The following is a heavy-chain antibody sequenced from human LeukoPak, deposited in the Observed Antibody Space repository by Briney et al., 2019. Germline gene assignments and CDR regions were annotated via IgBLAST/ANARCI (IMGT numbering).Heavy chain of an antibody. CDR3: ARHRIDDFWSGSHNWFDP. Sequence: PSETLSLTCTVSGGSISSSSYYWGWIRQPPGKGLEWIGSIYYSGSTYYNPSLKSRVTISVDTSKNQFSLKLSSVTAADTAVYYCARHRIDDFWSGSHNWFDPWGQGTLVTVSS. CDR1: GGSISSSSYY. J-gene: IGHJ5*02. D-gene: IGHD3-3*01. V-gene: IGHV4-39*01. CDR2: IYYSGST.